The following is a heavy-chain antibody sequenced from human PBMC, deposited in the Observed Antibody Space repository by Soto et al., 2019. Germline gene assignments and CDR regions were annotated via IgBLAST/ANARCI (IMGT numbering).Heavy chain of an antibody. CDR2: ISGSGENT. Sequence: EVQLLESGGGLVQPGGSLRLSCTASGFTFSSYAMIWVRQALGKGLEWVSTISGSGENTFYADSVKGRFTISRDSSKNTLSLQMNSLRAEDTAVYYCAKTRGYCSGGSCYEDYWGQGTLVTVSS. V-gene: IGHV3-23*01. D-gene: IGHD2-15*01. J-gene: IGHJ4*02. CDR3: AKTRGYCSGGSCYEDY. CDR1: GFTFSSYA.